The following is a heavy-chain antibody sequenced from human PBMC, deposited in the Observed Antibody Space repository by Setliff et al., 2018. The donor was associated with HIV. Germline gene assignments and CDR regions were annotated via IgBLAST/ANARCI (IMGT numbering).Heavy chain of an antibody. J-gene: IGHJ4*02. CDR1: GYTFTTYD. CDR3: ARVIPDYGDYYFDY. V-gene: IGHV1-8*02. Sequence: ASVKVSCKASGYTFTTYDINWVRRATGQGLEWMGWMNPNSGNTVYAQKFQGRVTRTRHPSTSTAYMQLSSLRSEDTAVYYCARVIPDYGDYYFDYWGQGTLVTVAS. D-gene: IGHD4-17*01. CDR2: MNPNSGNT.